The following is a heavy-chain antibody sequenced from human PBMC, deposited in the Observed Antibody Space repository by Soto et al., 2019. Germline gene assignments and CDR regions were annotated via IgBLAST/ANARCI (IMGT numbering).Heavy chain of an antibody. CDR3: ARRLLWFGELRYYFDY. J-gene: IGHJ4*02. Sequence: PSETLSLTCTVSGGSISSGGYYWSWIRQHPGKGLEWIGYIYYSGSTYYNPSLKSRVTISVDTSKNQFSLKLSSVTAADTAVYYCARRLLWFGELRYYFDYWGQGTLVTVSS. CDR1: GGSISSGGYY. D-gene: IGHD3-10*01. CDR2: IYYSGST. V-gene: IGHV4-31*03.